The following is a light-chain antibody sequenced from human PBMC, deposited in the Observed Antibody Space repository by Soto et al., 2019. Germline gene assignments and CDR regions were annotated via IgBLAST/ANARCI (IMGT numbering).Light chain of an antibody. CDR3: QQYNSYSVT. CDR1: QTISSW. CDR2: KAS. Sequence: DIQMTQTPSTLSGSVGYRFTITCRASQTISSWLAWYQQKPGKAPKLLIYKASSLESGVPSRFSGSGSGTEFTLTISSLQPDDFATYYCQQYNSYSVTFGQGTRREIK. J-gene: IGKJ5*01. V-gene: IGKV1-5*03.